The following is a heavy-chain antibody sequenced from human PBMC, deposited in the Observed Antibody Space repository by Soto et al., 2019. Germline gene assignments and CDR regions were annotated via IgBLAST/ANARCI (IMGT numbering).Heavy chain of an antibody. J-gene: IGHJ4*02. V-gene: IGHV3-33*01. Sequence: QVQLVESGGGVVQPGRSLRLSCAASGFMFSNHGMHWVRQAPDKGLEWVAVIWSDGNNRYYADSVKGRFTITRDKSKNTVYLQMNSLRAEDTAVYYCVRGDNWNDEAADYWGQGTLVTVSS. CDR3: VRGDNWNDEAADY. CDR1: GFMFSNHG. CDR2: IWSDGNNR. D-gene: IGHD1-1*01.